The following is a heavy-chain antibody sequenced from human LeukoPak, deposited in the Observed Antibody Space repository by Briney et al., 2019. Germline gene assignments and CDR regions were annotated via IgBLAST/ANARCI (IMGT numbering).Heavy chain of an antibody. V-gene: IGHV3-7*01. D-gene: IGHD3-22*01. J-gene: IGHJ4*02. CDR1: GFTFSSYW. CDR2: IKQEGSEK. CDR3: ARPNRSWYDSSGYSY. Sequence: GGSLRLSCTASGFTFSSYWMSWVRQAPGRGLEWVANIKQEGSEKYYVDSVKGRFTISRDNAKNSLYLQMNSLRAEDTAVYYCARPNRSWYDSSGYSYWGQGTLVTVSS.